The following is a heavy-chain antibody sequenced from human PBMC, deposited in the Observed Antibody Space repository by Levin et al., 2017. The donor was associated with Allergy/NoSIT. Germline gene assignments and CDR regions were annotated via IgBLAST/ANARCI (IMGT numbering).Heavy chain of an antibody. J-gene: IGHJ3*01. Sequence: QPGGSLRLSCAASGFTFSSSAMHWVRQAPGKGLEWVAVIRSDGSNKDYTDSVKGRFTISRDNSKNTMYMQMNNLRAEDTAVYYCAQDNPAATAFDFWGQGTMVTVSS. CDR2: IRSDGSNK. V-gene: IGHV3-30*02. CDR1: GFTFSSSA. D-gene: IGHD2-15*01. CDR3: AQDNPAATAFDF.